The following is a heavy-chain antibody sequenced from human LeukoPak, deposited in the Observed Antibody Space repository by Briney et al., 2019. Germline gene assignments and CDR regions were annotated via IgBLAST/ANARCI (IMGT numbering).Heavy chain of an antibody. CDR3: AKVGIGNYYGSGSSDY. CDR1: GFTFEDYA. D-gene: IGHD3-10*01. J-gene: IGHJ4*02. CDR2: ISGDGGST. V-gene: IGHV3-43*02. Sequence: GGSLRLSCAASGFTFEDYAMHWVRQAPGKGLEWVSLISGDGGSTYYADSVKGRFTISRDNSKNSLYLQMNSLRTEDTALYYCAKVGIGNYYGSGSSDYWGQGTLVTVSS.